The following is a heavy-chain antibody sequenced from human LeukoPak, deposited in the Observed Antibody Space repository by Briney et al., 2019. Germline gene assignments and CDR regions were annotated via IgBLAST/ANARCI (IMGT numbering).Heavy chain of an antibody. J-gene: IGHJ4*02. CDR1: GFTFSSYA. D-gene: IGHD3-3*01. CDR3: AKDGYLPTYYDFWSGCYPYYFDY. V-gene: IGHV3-23*01. Sequence: GGSLRLSCAASGFTFSSYAMSWVRQAPGKGLEWVSAISGSGGSTYYADSVKGRFTISRDNSKNTLYLQMNSLRAEDTAVYYCAKDGYLPTYYDFWSGCYPYYFDYWGQGTLVTVSS. CDR2: ISGSGGST.